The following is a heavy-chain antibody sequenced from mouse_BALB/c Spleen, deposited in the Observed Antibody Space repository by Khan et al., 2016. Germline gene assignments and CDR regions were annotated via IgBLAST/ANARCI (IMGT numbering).Heavy chain of an antibody. CDR2: INTPTGEP. D-gene: IGHD1-1*01. V-gene: IGHV9-3*02. CDR3: AREEYYGSSFFDN. J-gene: IGHJ2*01. Sequence: QIQLVQSGPELKKPGETVKISCKASGYTFTNYGMNWVKQAPGKGLRWMGWINTPTGEPTYGEEFKGRFAFSLETSASTAYLQINNLKNEDTATYFRAREEYYGSSFFDNWGQGTTLTVSS. CDR1: GYTFTNYG.